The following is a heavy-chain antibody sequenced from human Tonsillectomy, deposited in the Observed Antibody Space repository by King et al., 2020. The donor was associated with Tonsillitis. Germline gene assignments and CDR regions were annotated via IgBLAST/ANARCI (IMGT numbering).Heavy chain of an antibody. V-gene: IGHV3-30-3*01. CDR3: ARDQSYYDSSGYYSD. CDR1: GFTFSSYA. J-gene: IGHJ3*01. D-gene: IGHD3-22*01. Sequence: VQLVESGGGVVQPGRSLRLSCAASGFTFSSYAMHWVRQAPGKGLEWVAVISYDGSDKYCADSVKGRFTISRDNSKNTLYLQMNSLRAEDTAVYYCARDQSYYDSSGYYSDWGQGTMVTVSS. CDR2: ISYDGSDK.